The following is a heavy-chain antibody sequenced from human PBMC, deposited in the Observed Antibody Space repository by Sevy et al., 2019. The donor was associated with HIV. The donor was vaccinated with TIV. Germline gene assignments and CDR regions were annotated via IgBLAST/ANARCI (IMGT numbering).Heavy chain of an antibody. Sequence: GGSLRLSCAASGFSYSSYGMHWVRQAPGKGLELVAYIQYDGSNKDYADSVKGRLTISRDNSKNTLDLQMNSLRVEDTAVYYCVKEGGGEGGDHWGQGTLVTVSS. CDR1: GFSYSSYG. CDR3: VKEGGGEGGDH. CDR2: IQYDGSNK. J-gene: IGHJ4*02. V-gene: IGHV3-30*02. D-gene: IGHD2-21*01.